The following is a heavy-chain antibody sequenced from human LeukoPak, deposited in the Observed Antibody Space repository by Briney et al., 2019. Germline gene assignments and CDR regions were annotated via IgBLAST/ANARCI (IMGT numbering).Heavy chain of an antibody. D-gene: IGHD2-8*01. CDR2: ISWNGGNT. V-gene: IGHV3-20*04. CDR3: AREGIYCVNGVCYLDY. J-gene: IGHJ4*02. Sequence: GGSLRLSCAASGFKFDDYGMSWVRQAPRKGLEWVSGISWNGGNTGYADSVKGRFTISRDNAKNSLFLQVNSLRADDTAFYYCAREGIYCVNGVCYLDYWGQGTLVTVSS. CDR1: GFKFDDYG.